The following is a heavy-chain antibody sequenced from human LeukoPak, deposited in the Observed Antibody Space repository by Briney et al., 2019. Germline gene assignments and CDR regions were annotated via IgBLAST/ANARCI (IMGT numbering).Heavy chain of an antibody. CDR1: GGSFSGYY. CDR2: VNHSGST. V-gene: IGHV4-34*01. D-gene: IGHD3/OR15-3a*01. CDR3: ARQTGSGLFILP. J-gene: IGHJ4*02. Sequence: SETLSLTCAVYGGSFSGYYWSWIRQPPGKGLEWIGEVNHSGSTNYNASLKSRVSISVDTSKNQFSLRLTSVTAADTAVYYCARQTGSGLFILPGGQGTLVTVSS.